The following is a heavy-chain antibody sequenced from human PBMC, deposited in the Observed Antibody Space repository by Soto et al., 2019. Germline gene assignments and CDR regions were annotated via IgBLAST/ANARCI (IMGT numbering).Heavy chain of an antibody. D-gene: IGHD3-3*01. CDR2: ISSSSRTI. V-gene: IGHV3-48*02. CDR1: GFTFSSYS. J-gene: IGHJ4*02. Sequence: GGSLRLSCAASGFTFSSYSMNWVRQAPGKGLEWVSYISSSSRTIYYADSVKGRFTISRDNAKNSLYLQMNSLRDEDTAVYYCARNEITYDFWSGYYFGYWGQGTLVTVSS. CDR3: ARNEITYDFWSGYYFGY.